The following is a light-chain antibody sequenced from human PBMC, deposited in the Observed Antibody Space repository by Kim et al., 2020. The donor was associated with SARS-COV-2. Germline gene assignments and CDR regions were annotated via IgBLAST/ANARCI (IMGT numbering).Light chain of an antibody. J-gene: IGLJ2*01. CDR1: NSNIGSHY. CDR2: RNN. V-gene: IGLV1-47*01. CDR3: VANDDILNGIL. Sequence: ELTQPPSASGTPGQTVTISCSGSNSNIGSHYVYWYQHFPGTAPKLLIYRNNQRPSGVPDRFSGSKSGTSASLAISGLRSADEADYYCVANDDILNGILFVGGTHLTVL.